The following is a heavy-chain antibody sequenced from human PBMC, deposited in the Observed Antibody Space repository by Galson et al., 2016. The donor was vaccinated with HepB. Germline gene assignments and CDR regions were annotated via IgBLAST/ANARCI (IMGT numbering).Heavy chain of an antibody. V-gene: IGHV3-33*01. J-gene: IGHJ4*02. Sequence: SLRLSCAASGFSFSSYGIHWVRQAPGKGLEWVAVIWYDGSNKFYADSVKGRFTVSRDNSKNTLFLQMNSLRADDTAVYYCARDRGSYLDYWGQGTLVTVSS. D-gene: IGHD3-16*01. CDR3: ARDRGSYLDY. CDR1: GFSFSSYG. CDR2: IWYDGSNK.